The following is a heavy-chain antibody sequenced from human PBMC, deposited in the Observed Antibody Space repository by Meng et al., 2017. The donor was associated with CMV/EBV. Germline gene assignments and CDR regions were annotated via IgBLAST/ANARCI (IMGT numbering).Heavy chain of an antibody. CDR1: GGSISSYY. D-gene: IGHD2-2*02. CDR2: IYYSGST. J-gene: IGHJ5*02. V-gene: IGHV4-59*01. Sequence: GSLSLTCTVSGGSISSYYWSWIRQPPGKGLEWIGYIYYSGSTNYNPSLKSRVTISVDTSKNQFSLKLSSVTAADTAVYYCARLAAISYLSLGWFDPWGQGTLVTVSS. CDR3: ARLAAISYLSLGWFDP.